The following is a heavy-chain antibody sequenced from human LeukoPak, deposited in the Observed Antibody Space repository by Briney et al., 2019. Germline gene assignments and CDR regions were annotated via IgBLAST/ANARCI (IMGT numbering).Heavy chain of an antibody. CDR3: TPGYCSSTSCSHYFDY. D-gene: IGHD2-2*01. J-gene: IGHJ4*01. CDR2: ISSTSNTI. V-gene: IGHV3-48*01. Sequence: GGSLRLSCAASGFTFITYSMNWVRQAPGKGLEWVSYISSTSNTIYYADSVKGRFTVSRDNAKNSLYLQMNSLRAEDTAMYYCTPGYCSSTSCSHYFDYWGHGTLVTVSS. CDR1: GFTFITYS.